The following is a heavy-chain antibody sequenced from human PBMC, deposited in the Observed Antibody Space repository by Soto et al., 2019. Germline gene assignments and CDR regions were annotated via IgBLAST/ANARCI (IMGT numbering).Heavy chain of an antibody. CDR1: GGSISSGDYY. Sequence: SETLSLTCTVSGGSISSGDYYWSWIRQPPGKGLERIGYIYYSGSTYYNPSLKSRVTISVDSSKNQFSLKLSSVTAADTAVYYCASASGYYGSGSYYNLFDYWGQGTLVTVSS. D-gene: IGHD3-10*01. V-gene: IGHV4-30-4*01. J-gene: IGHJ4*02. CDR3: ASASGYYGSGSYYNLFDY. CDR2: IYYSGST.